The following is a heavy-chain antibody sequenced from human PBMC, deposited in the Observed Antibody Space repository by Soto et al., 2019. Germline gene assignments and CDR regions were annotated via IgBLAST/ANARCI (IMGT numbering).Heavy chain of an antibody. J-gene: IGHJ4*02. CDR2: IIPLLRTS. Sequence: QVPLVQSGAEVKKPGSSVKVSCKASGGTFSSYAISWVRQAPGHGLEWMGGIIPLLRTSKYAYKFQGRVTVTAEESSSTVYLGRRRLRSDDSAVYYWAWVEGGNIDYWGQGTLVTMPS. CDR3: AWVEGGNIDY. CDR1: GGTFSSYA. D-gene: IGHD3-16*01. V-gene: IGHV1-69*01.